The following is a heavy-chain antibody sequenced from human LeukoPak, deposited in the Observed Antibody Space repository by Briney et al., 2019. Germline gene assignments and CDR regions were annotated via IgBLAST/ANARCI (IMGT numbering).Heavy chain of an antibody. V-gene: IGHV1-2*02. Sequence: ASVKVSCKASGYTFTGYYMHWVRQAPGQGLEWMGWINPNSGGTNYAQKFQGRVTMTRDTSISTAYMELSRLRSDDTAVYYCARDFHDILTGYYRLGSEGGSFDYWGQGTLVTVSS. CDR1: GYTFTGYY. J-gene: IGHJ4*02. CDR2: INPNSGGT. D-gene: IGHD3-9*01. CDR3: ARDFHDILTGYYRLGSEGGSFDY.